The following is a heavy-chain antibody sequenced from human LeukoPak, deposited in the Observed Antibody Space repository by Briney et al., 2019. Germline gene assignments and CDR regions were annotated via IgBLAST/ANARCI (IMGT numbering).Heavy chain of an antibody. V-gene: IGHV3-74*01. Sequence: GGSLRLSCAASGFPFSAYWMHWVRQAPGKGLVWVSRINGDGSSTTYADSVQGRFTIFRDDAKNTVYLQMNSVRAEDTAVYYCAREGINSGSRELDHWGQGTLVTVSS. J-gene: IGHJ4*02. D-gene: IGHD1-26*01. CDR3: AREGINSGSRELDH. CDR2: INGDGSST. CDR1: GFPFSAYW.